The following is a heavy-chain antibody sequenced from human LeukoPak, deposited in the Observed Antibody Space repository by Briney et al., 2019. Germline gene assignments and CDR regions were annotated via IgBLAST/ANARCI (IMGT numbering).Heavy chain of an antibody. J-gene: IGHJ4*02. CDR2: ISYDGSNK. Sequence: PGGSLRLSCAASGFTFSSYWMHWVRQAPGKGLEWVAVISYDGSNKYYADSVKGRFTISRDNSKNTLYLQMNSLRAEDTAVYYCAKDRLGYSYGYGGGNSLNYWGQGTLVTVSS. V-gene: IGHV3-30*18. CDR3: AKDRLGYSYGYGGGNSLNY. CDR1: GFTFSSYW. D-gene: IGHD5-18*01.